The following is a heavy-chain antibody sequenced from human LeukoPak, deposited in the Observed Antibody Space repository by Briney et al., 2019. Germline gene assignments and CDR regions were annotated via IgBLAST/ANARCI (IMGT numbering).Heavy chain of an antibody. Sequence: GGSLRLSCAASGFTFSSYAMSWVRQAPGKGLEWVSAISGSGGSTYYADSVKGRFTISRDNSKNTLYLQMNSLRAEDTAVYYCAKVEGRWYGSGSTDRDYWGQGTLVTVSS. V-gene: IGHV3-23*01. CDR1: GFTFSSYA. J-gene: IGHJ4*02. D-gene: IGHD3-10*01. CDR2: ISGSGGST. CDR3: AKVEGRWYGSGSTDRDY.